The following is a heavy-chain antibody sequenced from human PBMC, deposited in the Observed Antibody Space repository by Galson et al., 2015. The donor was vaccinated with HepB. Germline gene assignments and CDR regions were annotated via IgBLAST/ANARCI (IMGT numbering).Heavy chain of an antibody. CDR3: ARGEGYCSGGSCKSYYYYGMDV. Sequence: SVKVSCKASGYTFTSYGISWVRQAPGQGLEWMGWISAYNGNTNYAQKLQGRVTMTTDTSTSTAYMELRSLRSDDTAVYYCARGEGYCSGGSCKSYYYYGMDVWGQGTTVTVSS. CDR1: GYTFTSYG. J-gene: IGHJ6*02. CDR2: ISAYNGNT. D-gene: IGHD2-15*01. V-gene: IGHV1-18*04.